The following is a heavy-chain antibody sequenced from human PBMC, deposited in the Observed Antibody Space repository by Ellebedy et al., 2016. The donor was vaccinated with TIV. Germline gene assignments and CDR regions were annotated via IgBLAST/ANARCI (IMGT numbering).Heavy chain of an antibody. J-gene: IGHJ2*01. V-gene: IGHV4-34*01. CDR1: GGSISSYY. CDR3: ARRRGAVAGRALSGYFDL. D-gene: IGHD6-19*01. Sequence: SETLSLTXTVSGGSISSYYWSWIRQPPGKGLEWIGEINHSGSTNYNPSLKSRVAISVDTSKNQFSLKLSSVTAADTAVYYCARRRGAVAGRALSGYFDLWGRGTLVTVSS. CDR2: INHSGST.